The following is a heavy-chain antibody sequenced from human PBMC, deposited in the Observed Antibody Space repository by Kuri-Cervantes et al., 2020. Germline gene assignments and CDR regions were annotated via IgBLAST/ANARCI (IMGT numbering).Heavy chain of an antibody. D-gene: IGHD3-10*01. CDR2: ITSSGASS. CDR1: GFTFSNYA. J-gene: IGHJ5*02. CDR3: ARDLPGITA. Sequence: GGSLRLSCAASGFTFSNYAMSWVRQAPGKGLEWVATITSSGASSDYADSVNGRFTISRDNSKNTLSLQMNSLRAEDTAVYYCARDLPGITAWGQGTLVTVSS. V-gene: IGHV3-23*01.